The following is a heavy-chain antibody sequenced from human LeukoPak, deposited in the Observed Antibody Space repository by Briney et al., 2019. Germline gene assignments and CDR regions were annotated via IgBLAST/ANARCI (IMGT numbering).Heavy chain of an antibody. D-gene: IGHD1-26*01. CDR1: GGSISSSSYY. CDR3: ARHRGDAFDI. J-gene: IGHJ3*02. Sequence: SETLSLTCTVSGGSISSSSYYWGWIRQPPGKGLEWIGSIYYSGSTYYNPSLKSRVTISVDTSKNQFSLKLSSVTAADTAVYYCARHRGDAFDIWGQGTMVTVSS. V-gene: IGHV4-39*01. CDR2: IYYSGST.